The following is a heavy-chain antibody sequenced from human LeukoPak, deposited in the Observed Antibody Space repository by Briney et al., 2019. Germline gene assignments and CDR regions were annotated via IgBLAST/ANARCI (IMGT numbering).Heavy chain of an antibody. D-gene: IGHD4-17*01. CDR3: ARAGYGDFYYYMDV. V-gene: IGHV3-21*01. Sequence: GGSLRLSCAASGFTFNTYSMNWVRQAPGKGLEWVSYITSSSYIYYADSLKGRFTISRDNAKNSLYLRMNSLRAEDTAVYYCARAGYGDFYYYMDVWGKGTTVTVSS. J-gene: IGHJ6*03. CDR1: GFTFNTYS. CDR2: ITSSSYI.